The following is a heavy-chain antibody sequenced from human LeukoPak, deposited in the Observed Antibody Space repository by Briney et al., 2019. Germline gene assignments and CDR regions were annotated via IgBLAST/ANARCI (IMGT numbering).Heavy chain of an antibody. Sequence: GGSLRLSCAASGFTFSSYSMNWVRQAPGKGLEWVSSISSSSIDKYYGDSVKGRFTISRDNAKNSLYLQTNSLRAEDTAVYYCASAPRRVTMVRGVIGYWGQGTLVTVSS. CDR3: ASAPRRVTMVRGVIGY. J-gene: IGHJ4*02. CDR2: ISSSSIDK. CDR1: GFTFSSYS. D-gene: IGHD3-10*01. V-gene: IGHV3-21*01.